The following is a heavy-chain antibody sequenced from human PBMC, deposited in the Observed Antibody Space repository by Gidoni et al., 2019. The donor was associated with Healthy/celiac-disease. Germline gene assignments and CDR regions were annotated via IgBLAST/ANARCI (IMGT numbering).Heavy chain of an antibody. J-gene: IGHJ3*02. D-gene: IGHD3-22*01. CDR2: IIPIFGTA. CDR1: GGTFSSSA. V-gene: IGHV1-69*01. Sequence: QVQLVQSGAEVKTPGSSVKVSCKASGGTFSSSAISWVRQAPGQGLEWMGGIIPIFGTANYAQKFQGRVTITADESTSTAYMELSSLRSEDTAVYYCARDPTYYDSSGYYPGEAFDIWGQGTMVTVSS. CDR3: ARDPTYYDSSGYYPGEAFDI.